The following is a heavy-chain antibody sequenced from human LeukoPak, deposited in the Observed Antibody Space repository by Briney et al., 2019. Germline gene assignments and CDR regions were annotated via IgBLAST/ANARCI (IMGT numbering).Heavy chain of an antibody. CDR3: ARDLDYYDSSGYPHYDYFDY. CDR1: GFTFSDYY. V-gene: IGHV3-11*01. Sequence: AGGSLRLSCAASGFTFSDYYMSWIRQAPGKGLEWVSYISSSGSTIYYANSVKGRFTISRDNAKNSLYLQMNSLRAEDTAVYYCARDLDYYDSSGYPHYDYFDYWGQGTLVTVSS. D-gene: IGHD3-22*01. J-gene: IGHJ4*02. CDR2: ISSSGSTI.